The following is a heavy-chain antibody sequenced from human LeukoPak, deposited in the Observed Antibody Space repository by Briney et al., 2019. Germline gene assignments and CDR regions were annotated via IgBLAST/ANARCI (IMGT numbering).Heavy chain of an antibody. V-gene: IGHV1-8*01. CDR1: GYTFTSYD. CDR2: MNPNSGNT. CDR3: ARVGSFFARADYYYGMDV. J-gene: IGHJ6*02. Sequence: ASVKVSCKASGYTFTSYDINWVRQATGQGLEWMGWMNPNSGNTGYAQKFQGRVTMTRNTSISTAYMELSSLRSEDTAVYYCARVGSFFARADYYYGMDVWGQGTTVTVSS. D-gene: IGHD3-10*01.